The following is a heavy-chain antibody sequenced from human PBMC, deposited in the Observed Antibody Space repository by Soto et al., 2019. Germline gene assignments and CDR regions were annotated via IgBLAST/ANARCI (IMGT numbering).Heavy chain of an antibody. V-gene: IGHV4-59*01. CDR1: GGSISSYY. D-gene: IGHD2-2*01. Sequence: SETLSLTCTVSGGSISSYYWSWIRQPPGKGLEWIGYIYYSGSTNYNPSLKSRVTISVDTSKNQFSLKLSAVTAADTAVYYCARGVVLVPPGILRRGDFFDPWGPGTLVTVSS. J-gene: IGHJ5*02. CDR3: ARGVVLVPPGILRRGDFFDP. CDR2: IYYSGST.